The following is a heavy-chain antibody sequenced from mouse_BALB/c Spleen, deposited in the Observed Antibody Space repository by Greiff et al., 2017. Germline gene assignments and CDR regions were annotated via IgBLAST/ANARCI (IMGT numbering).Heavy chain of an antibody. J-gene: IGHJ3*01. CDR3: ARTYYYGSSSAWFAY. D-gene: IGHD1-1*01. CDR1: GFDFSRYW. V-gene: IGHV4-1*02. CDR2: INPDSSTI. Sequence: EVKLQQSGGGLVQPGGSLKLSCAASGFDFSRYWMSWVRQAPGKGLEWIGEINPDSSTINYTPSLKDKFIISRDNAKNTLYLQMSKVRSEDTALYYCARTYYYGSSSAWFAYWGQGTLVTVSA.